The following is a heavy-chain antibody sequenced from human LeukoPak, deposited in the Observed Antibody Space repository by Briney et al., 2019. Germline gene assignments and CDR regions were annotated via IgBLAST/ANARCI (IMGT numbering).Heavy chain of an antibody. D-gene: IGHD3-22*01. Sequence: ASVKVSCKASGYTFTIYYRHWVRQAPGQGLEWMGIINPSGGSTSYAQKFQGRVTMTRDTSASTAYMELSSLRSEDMAVYYCAREWLDDAFDIWGQGTMVTVSS. V-gene: IGHV1-46*01. J-gene: IGHJ3*02. CDR3: AREWLDDAFDI. CDR2: INPSGGST. CDR1: GYTFTIYY.